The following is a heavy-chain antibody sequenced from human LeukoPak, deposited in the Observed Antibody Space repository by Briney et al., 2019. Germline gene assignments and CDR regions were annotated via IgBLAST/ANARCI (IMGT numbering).Heavy chain of an antibody. Sequence: GASVKVSCKASGYTFTTYYMHWVRQAPGQGLEWVGTINPSGGSTSYAQNFQGRLTMTRDTSTSTVYMELSSLRSEDTAVYYCARDLSYYGSGSPSYFDCWGQGTLVTVSS. V-gene: IGHV1-46*01. D-gene: IGHD3-10*01. CDR1: GYTFTTYY. CDR2: INPSGGST. CDR3: ARDLSYYGSGSPSYFDC. J-gene: IGHJ4*02.